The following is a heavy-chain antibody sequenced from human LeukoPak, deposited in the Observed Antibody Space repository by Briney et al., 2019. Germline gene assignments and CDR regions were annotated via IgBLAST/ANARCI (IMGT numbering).Heavy chain of an antibody. J-gene: IGHJ4*02. CDR1: GFTFSTYW. Sequence: GGSLRLSCAASGFTFSTYWMHWVRQAPGKGLVWVSRINSDGTTTTYADSVKGRFTISRDNTKNTLYLQMNSLRAEDTAVYYCARAIFSAADYWGQGTLVTVSS. D-gene: IGHD3-3*01. CDR2: INSDGTTT. CDR3: ARAIFSAADY. V-gene: IGHV3-74*03.